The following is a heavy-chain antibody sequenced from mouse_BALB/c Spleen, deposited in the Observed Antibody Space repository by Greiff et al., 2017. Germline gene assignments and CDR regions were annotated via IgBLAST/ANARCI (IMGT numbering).Heavy chain of an antibody. Sequence: QVQLQQSGAELARPGASVKLSCKASGYTFTSYWMQWVKQRPGQGLEWIGAIYPGDGDTRYTQKFKGKATLTADKSSSTAYMQLSSLASEDSAVYYCARSGTNAMDYWGQGTSVTVSS. CDR1: GYTFTSYW. V-gene: IGHV1-87*01. CDR3: ARSGTNAMDY. J-gene: IGHJ4*01. D-gene: IGHD4-1*01. CDR2: IYPGDGDT.